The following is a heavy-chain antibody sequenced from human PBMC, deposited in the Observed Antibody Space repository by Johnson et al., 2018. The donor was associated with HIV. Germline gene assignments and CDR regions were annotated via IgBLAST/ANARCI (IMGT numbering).Heavy chain of an antibody. CDR1: GFTVSSNY. D-gene: IGHD3-22*01. CDR2: IYTGGNT. V-gene: IGHV3-66*01. J-gene: IGHJ3*02. Sequence: VQLVESGGGLVQPGGSLRLSCAASGFTVSSNYMSWVRQAPGTWLAWVSVIYTGGNTYYADSVTGSLTISRDNSKNTLSLQMNSLRVEDTAVYYCAREARIVVVEPSDAFDIWGQGTMVTVSS. CDR3: AREARIVVVEPSDAFDI.